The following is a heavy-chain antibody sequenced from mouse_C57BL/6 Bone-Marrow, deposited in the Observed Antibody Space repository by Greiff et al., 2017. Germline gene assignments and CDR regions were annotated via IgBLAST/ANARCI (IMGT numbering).Heavy chain of an antibody. V-gene: IGHV5-16*01. J-gene: IGHJ1*03. CDR1: GFTFSDYY. Sequence: EVKLVESEGGLVQPGSSMKLSCTASGFTFSDYYMAWVRQVPEKGLEWVANINYDGSSTYYLDSLKSRFIISRDNAKNILYLQMSSLKSEDTATYYCARDIGYYLGRYFDVWGTGTTVTVSS. CDR2: INYDGSST. D-gene: IGHD5-5*01. CDR3: ARDIGYYLGRYFDV.